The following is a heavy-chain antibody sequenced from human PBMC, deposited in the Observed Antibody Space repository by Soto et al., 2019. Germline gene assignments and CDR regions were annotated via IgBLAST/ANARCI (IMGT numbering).Heavy chain of an antibody. J-gene: IGHJ3*02. D-gene: IGHD2-8*01. Sequence: SETLSLTCTVSGGSISSYYWSWIRQPPGKEQEWIGYIYYSGSTNYNPSLKSRVTISVDTSKNQFSLKLSSVTAADTAVYYCARDIVGYCTNGVCYTDHDAFDIWGQGTMVTVSS. CDR3: ARDIVGYCTNGVCYTDHDAFDI. CDR2: IYYSGST. CDR1: GGSISSYY. V-gene: IGHV4-59*08.